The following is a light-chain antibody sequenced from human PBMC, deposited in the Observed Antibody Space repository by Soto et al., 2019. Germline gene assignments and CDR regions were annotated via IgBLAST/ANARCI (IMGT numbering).Light chain of an antibody. V-gene: IGKV3-15*01. J-gene: IGKJ5*01. CDR2: GAS. CDR1: QSVSSN. CDR3: QQYNNWPIT. Sequence: EIVMTQSPATLSVSPGERATLSCRASQSVSSNLAWYQQKPGQAPRLLIYGASTGATGFPARFSGSGSGTEFTLTISGLQSEDFAVYYCQQYNNWPITFGQGTRLEIK.